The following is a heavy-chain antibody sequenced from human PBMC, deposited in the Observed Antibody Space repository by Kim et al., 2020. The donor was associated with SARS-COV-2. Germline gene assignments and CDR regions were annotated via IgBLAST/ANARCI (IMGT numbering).Heavy chain of an antibody. CDR3: ARSYYDILSGSYYYYGMDV. J-gene: IGHJ6*02. Sequence: SETLSLTCTVSGGSISSYYWSWIRQPPGKGLEWIGYIYYSGSTNYNPSLKSRVTISVDTSKNQFSLKLSSVTAADTAVYYCARSYYDILSGSYYYYGMDVWGQGTTVTVSS. D-gene: IGHD3-9*01. CDR2: IYYSGST. CDR1: GGSISSYY. V-gene: IGHV4-59*13.